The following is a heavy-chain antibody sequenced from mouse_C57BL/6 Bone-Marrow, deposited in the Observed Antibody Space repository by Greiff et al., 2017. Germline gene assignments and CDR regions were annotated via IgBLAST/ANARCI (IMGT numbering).Heavy chain of an antibody. D-gene: IGHD1-1*01. CDR3: TTYYYGSSYNY. CDR2: IDPEDGDT. V-gene: IGHV14-1*01. CDR1: GFNIKDYY. J-gene: IGHJ2*01. Sequence: EVKVVESGAELVRPGASVKLSCTASGFNIKDYYMHWVKQRPEQGLEWIGRIDPEDGDTEYAPKFQGKATMTADPSSNTAYLQLSSLTSEDTAVYYCTTYYYGSSYNYWGQGTTLTVSS.